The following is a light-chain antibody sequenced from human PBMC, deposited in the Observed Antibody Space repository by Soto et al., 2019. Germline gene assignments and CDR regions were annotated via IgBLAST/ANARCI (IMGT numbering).Light chain of an antibody. J-gene: IGKJ2*02. CDR3: QQYRSAST. Sequence: DIQMTQSPSTLSAFVGDRVTITCRASQSVRNWLAWYQQKPGKAPRLLISKASTLESGVPSRFSGSGSGTEFTLSISSLQPEDFATYYCQQYRSASTFGQGTKLEIK. CDR2: KAS. CDR1: QSVRNW. V-gene: IGKV1-5*03.